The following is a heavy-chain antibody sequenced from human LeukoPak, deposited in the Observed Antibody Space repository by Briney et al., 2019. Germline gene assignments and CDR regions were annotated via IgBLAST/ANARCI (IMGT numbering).Heavy chain of an antibody. CDR2: ISYDGSNK. CDR3: AKDPRYYDSSGYYSYYYYYGMDV. D-gene: IGHD3-22*01. CDR1: GFIFNSYG. J-gene: IGHJ6*02. V-gene: IGHV3-30*18. Sequence: PGRSLRLSCAASGFIFNSYGMHWVRQAPGKGLEWVAVISYDGSNKYYADSVKGRFTISRDNSKNTLYLQMNSLRAEDTAVYYCAKDPRYYDSSGYYSYYYYYGMDVWGQGTTVTVSS.